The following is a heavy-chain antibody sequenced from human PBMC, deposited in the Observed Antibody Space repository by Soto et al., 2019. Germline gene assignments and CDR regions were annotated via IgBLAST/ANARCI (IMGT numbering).Heavy chain of an antibody. Sequence: GGSLRLSCTASGFTFGDYVMSWFRQAPGKGLEWVGFIRSKAYGGTTEYAASVKGRFTISRDDSKSIAYLQMNSLKTEDTAVYYCTRVPDSRGYYYNYYGMDVRGKGTKVTVAS. J-gene: IGHJ6*04. CDR3: TRVPDSRGYYYNYYGMDV. D-gene: IGHD3-22*01. CDR1: GFTFGDYV. V-gene: IGHV3-49*03. CDR2: IRSKAYGGTT.